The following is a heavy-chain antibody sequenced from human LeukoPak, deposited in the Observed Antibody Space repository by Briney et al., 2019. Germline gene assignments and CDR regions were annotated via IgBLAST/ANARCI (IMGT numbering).Heavy chain of an antibody. CDR3: ARGQDSSGYYYYYYYMDV. V-gene: IGHV4-59*10. J-gene: IGHJ6*03. Sequence: SETLSLTCAVYGGSFSGYYWSWIRQPAGKGLEWIGRIYTSGSTNYNPSLKSRVTISVDTSKNQFSLKLSSVTAADTAVYYCARGQDSSGYYYYYYYMDVWGKGTTVTVSS. CDR2: IYTSGST. CDR1: GGSFSGYY. D-gene: IGHD3-22*01.